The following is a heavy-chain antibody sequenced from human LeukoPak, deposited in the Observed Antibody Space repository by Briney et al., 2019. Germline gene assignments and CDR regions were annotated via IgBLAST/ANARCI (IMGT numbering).Heavy chain of an antibody. CDR2: IYPGDSDT. D-gene: IGHD5-24*01. V-gene: IGHV5-51*01. J-gene: IGHJ4*02. CDR1: GYSFSNYW. CDR3: ARQESEMATPANRYFDH. Sequence: GESLKISCKGSGYSFSNYWIGWVRQMPGKGLEWMGIIYPGDSDTRYSPSFQGQVTISADKSINTAYLQWSSLKASDTAMYYCARQESEMATPANRYFDHWGQGTLVTVSS.